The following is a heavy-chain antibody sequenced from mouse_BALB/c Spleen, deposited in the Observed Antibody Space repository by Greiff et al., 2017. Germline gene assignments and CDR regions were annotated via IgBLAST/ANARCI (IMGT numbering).Heavy chain of an antibody. Sequence: EVKLMESGAELVRSGASVKLSCTASGFNIKDYYMHWVKQRPEQGLEWIGWIDPENGDTEYAPKFQGKATMTADTSSNTAYLQLSSLTSEDTAVYYCNARDTTGAMDYWGQGTSVTVSS. CDR3: NARDTTGAMDY. D-gene: IGHD2-12*01. J-gene: IGHJ4*01. V-gene: IGHV14-4*02. CDR1: GFNIKDYY. CDR2: IDPENGDT.